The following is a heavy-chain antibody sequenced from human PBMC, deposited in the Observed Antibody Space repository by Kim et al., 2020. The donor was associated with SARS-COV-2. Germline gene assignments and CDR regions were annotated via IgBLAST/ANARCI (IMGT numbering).Heavy chain of an antibody. CDR2: ISYDGSNK. Sequence: GGSLRLSCAASGFTFSSYGMHWVRQAPGKGPEWVAVISYDGSNKYYADSVKGRFTISRDNSKNTLYLQMNSLRAEDTAVYYCAKSGGAWGYYMDVWGKGT. J-gene: IGHJ6*03. CDR1: GFTFSSYG. CDR3: AKSGGAWGYYMDV. V-gene: IGHV3-30*18. D-gene: IGHD3-16*01.